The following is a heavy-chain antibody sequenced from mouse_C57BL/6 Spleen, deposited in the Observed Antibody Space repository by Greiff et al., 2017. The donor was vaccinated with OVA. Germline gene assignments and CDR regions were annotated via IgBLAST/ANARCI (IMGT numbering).Heavy chain of an antibody. D-gene: IGHD1-1*01. J-gene: IGHJ2*01. Sequence: QVQLQQPGAELVRPGSSVKLSCKASGYTFTSYWMHWVKQRPIQGLEWIGNIDPSDSETHYNQKFKDKATLTADKSSSTAYMQLSSLTSEDSAVYFCARRHYGSSYEDYWGQGTTLTVSS. V-gene: IGHV1-52*01. CDR3: ARRHYGSSYEDY. CDR1: GYTFTSYW. CDR2: IDPSDSET.